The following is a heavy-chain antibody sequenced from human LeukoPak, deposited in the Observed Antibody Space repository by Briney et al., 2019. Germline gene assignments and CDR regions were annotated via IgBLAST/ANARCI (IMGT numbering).Heavy chain of an antibody. V-gene: IGHV5-10-1*01. D-gene: IGHD6-19*01. CDR2: IDPSDSYT. Sequence: GESLEISCKGSGYSFTSYWIGWARQMPGKGLEWMGRIDPSDSYTNYSPSFQGHVTISADKSISTAYLQWSSLKASDTAMYYCASPWYSSYGMDVWGQGTTVTVSS. J-gene: IGHJ6*02. CDR1: GYSFTSYW. CDR3: ASPWYSSYGMDV.